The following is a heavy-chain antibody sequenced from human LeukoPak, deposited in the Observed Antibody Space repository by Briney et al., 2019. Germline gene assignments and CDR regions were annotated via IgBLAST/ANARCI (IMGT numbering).Heavy chain of an antibody. D-gene: IGHD3-22*01. Sequence: PGGSLRLSCAASGFTFSSYSMNWVRQPPGKGLEWIGEINHSGSTNYNPSLKSRVTISVDTSKNQFSLKLSSVTAADTAVYYCARERGGYYDSSGYYYVQYYFDYWGQGTLVTVSS. CDR2: INHSGST. CDR1: GFTFSSYS. J-gene: IGHJ4*02. CDR3: ARERGGYYDSSGYYYVQYYFDY. V-gene: IGHV4-34*01.